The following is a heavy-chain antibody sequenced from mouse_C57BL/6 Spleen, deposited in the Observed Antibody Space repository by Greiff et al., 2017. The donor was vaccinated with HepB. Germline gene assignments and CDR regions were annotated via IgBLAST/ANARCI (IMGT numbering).Heavy chain of an antibody. CDR1: GYTFTSYW. J-gene: IGHJ1*03. Sequence: QVQLQQPGAELVMPGASVKLSCKASGYTFTSYWMHWVKQRPGQGLEWIGEIDPSDSYTNYNQKFKGKSTLTVDKSSSTAYMQLSSLTSEDSAVYYCARRGSNYEYFDVWGTGTTVTVSS. CDR3: ARRGSNYEYFDV. V-gene: IGHV1-69*01. D-gene: IGHD2-5*01. CDR2: IDPSDSYT.